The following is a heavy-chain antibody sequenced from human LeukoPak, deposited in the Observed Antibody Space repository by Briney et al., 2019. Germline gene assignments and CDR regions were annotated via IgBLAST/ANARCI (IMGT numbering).Heavy chain of an antibody. V-gene: IGHV4-59*11. CDR3: ARATLVGYFSYFYMDV. Sequence: SETQSLTCFVSGDSISSHYWNWIRQPPGKGVEWIGYISSSGSTNYNPSLKSRVTVSIDTSKNQFSLNLSSVTAADTAVYYCARATLVGYFSYFYMDVWGKGTTVTFSS. D-gene: IGHD1-26*01. J-gene: IGHJ6*03. CDR2: ISSSGST. CDR1: GDSISSHY.